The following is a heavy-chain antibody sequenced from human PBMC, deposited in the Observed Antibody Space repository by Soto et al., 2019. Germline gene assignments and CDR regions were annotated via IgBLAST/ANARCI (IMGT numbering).Heavy chain of an antibody. CDR3: AKTRGSSDDAFDI. Sequence: GGSLRLSCAASGFTFSSYGMHWVRQAPGKGLEWVAVISYDGSNKYYADSVKGRFTISRDNSKNTLYLQMNSLRAEDTAVYYCAKTRGSSDDAFDIWGQGTMVTVSS. V-gene: IGHV3-30*18. J-gene: IGHJ3*02. CDR2: ISYDGSNK. CDR1: GFTFSSYG. D-gene: IGHD6-19*01.